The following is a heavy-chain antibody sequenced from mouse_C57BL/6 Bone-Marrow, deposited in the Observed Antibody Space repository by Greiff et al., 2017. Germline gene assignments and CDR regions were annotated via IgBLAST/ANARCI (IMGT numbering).Heavy chain of an antibody. CDR1: GYTFTSYW. V-gene: IGHV1-7*01. D-gene: IGHD4-1*01. Sequence: QVQLKESGAELAKPGASVKLSCKASGYTFTSYWMHWVKQRPGQGLEWIGYINPSSGYPKYNQKFKDKATLTADKSSSTAYMQLSRLTYEDSAVYYCASWELLWFAYWGQGTLVTVSA. CDR3: ASWELLWFAY. CDR2: INPSSGYP. J-gene: IGHJ3*01.